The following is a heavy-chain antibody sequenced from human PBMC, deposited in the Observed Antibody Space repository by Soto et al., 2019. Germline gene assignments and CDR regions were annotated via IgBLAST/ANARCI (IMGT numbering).Heavy chain of an antibody. D-gene: IGHD6-6*01. CDR1: GFTFSSYS. J-gene: IGHJ4*02. CDR2: ISSNGGST. CDR3: VKVPLTVAARSFDY. V-gene: IGHV3-64D*08. Sequence: GGSLRLSCSASGFTFSSYSMHWVRQVTGKGLEYVSAISSNGGSTYYADSVKGRFTISRDNSKNTLYLQMSSLRAEDTAVYYCVKVPLTVAARSFDYWGQGTLVTVSS.